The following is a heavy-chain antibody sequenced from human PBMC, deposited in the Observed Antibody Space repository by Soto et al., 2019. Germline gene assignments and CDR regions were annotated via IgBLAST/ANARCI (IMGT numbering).Heavy chain of an antibody. Sequence: ASVKVSCKASGYTVTDNYLHWVRQAPGQGLEWMGWINPKRGGTDSAQKFQGRVTMTRDTAISTAYMELSRLRYDDTAVYYCARAYSGSGSHKLWGQGTRVTVSS. J-gene: IGHJ4*02. CDR2: INPKRGGT. CDR1: GYTVTDNY. D-gene: IGHD3-10*01. V-gene: IGHV1-2*02. CDR3: ARAYSGSGSHKL.